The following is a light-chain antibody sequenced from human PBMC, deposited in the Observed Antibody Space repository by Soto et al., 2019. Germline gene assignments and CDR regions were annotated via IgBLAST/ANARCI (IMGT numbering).Light chain of an antibody. Sequence: EIVRTQSPATLSVSPGEGAPLSCRASQSVRNNLAWYQQKPGQAPRLLIYDVSNRATGIPARFSGSGSGTDFTLTISSLEPEDLAIYDGQQRSNWPRFTVGPGTKVEIK. CDR3: QQRSNWPRFT. CDR2: DVS. J-gene: IGKJ3*01. V-gene: IGKV3-11*01. CDR1: QSVRNN.